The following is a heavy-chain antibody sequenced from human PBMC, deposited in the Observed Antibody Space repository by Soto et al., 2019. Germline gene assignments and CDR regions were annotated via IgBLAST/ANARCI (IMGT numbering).Heavy chain of an antibody. D-gene: IGHD2-21*02. V-gene: IGHV1-69*13. J-gene: IGHJ4*02. Sequence: SVKVSCKASGGTFSSYAISWVRQAPGQGLEWMGGIIPIFGTASYAQKFQGRVTITADESTSTAYMELSSLRSEDTAVYYCASDRCGGDCYRSSGAPDYWCQGTLVTVSS. CDR1: GGTFSSYA. CDR3: ASDRCGGDCYRSSGAPDY. CDR2: IIPIFGTA.